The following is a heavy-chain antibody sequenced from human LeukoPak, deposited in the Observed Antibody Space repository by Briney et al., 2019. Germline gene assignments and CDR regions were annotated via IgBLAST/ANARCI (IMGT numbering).Heavy chain of an antibody. V-gene: IGHV4-34*01. J-gene: IGHJ5*02. Sequence: SETLSLTCAVYGGSFSGYYWSWIRQPPGKGLEWIGEINHGGSTNYNPSLKSRVTISVDTSKNQFSLKLSSVTAADTAVYYCAILYDWFDPWGQGTLVTASS. CDR3: AILYDWFDP. CDR1: GGSFSGYY. CDR2: INHGGST. D-gene: IGHD2-2*02.